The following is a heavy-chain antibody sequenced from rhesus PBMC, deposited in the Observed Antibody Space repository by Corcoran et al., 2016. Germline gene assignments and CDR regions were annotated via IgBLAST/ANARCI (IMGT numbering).Heavy chain of an antibody. CDR2: ISSKYNNYAT. CDR3: TTGINIGGDRFDV. J-gene: IGHJ5-1*01. CDR1: GFTFSAYA. D-gene: IGHD5-42*01. Sequence: EVQLVESGGGLVQPGGSLRLSCAASGFTFSAYAMRWVRQASGKGLEWVGYISSKYNNYATEYAASVKGRFNIPRDDSKNTLYLQMSSMKTEDTAVYYCTTGINIGGDRFDVWGPGVLVTVSS. V-gene: IGHV3-186*02.